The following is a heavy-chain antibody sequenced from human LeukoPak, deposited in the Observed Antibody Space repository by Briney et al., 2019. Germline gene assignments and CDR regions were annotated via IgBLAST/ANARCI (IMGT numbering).Heavy chain of an antibody. Sequence: GGSLRLSCAASGFTFSSYAMHWVRQAPGKGLEWVAVISYDGSNKYYADSVKGRFTISRDNAKNSLYLQMNSLRAEDTAVYYCARDLVVPATIISHYYYYGMDVWGKGTTVTVSS. V-gene: IGHV3-30-3*01. J-gene: IGHJ6*04. CDR3: ARDLVVPATIISHYYYYGMDV. CDR1: GFTFSSYA. D-gene: IGHD2-2*01. CDR2: ISYDGSNK.